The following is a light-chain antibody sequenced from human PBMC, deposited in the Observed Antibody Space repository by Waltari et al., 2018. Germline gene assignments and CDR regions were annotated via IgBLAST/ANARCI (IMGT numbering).Light chain of an antibody. CDR2: NNK. Sequence: QSVLTQPPSASGTPGQRVTISCSGSSSNIGNNIVNWYQQPAGTAPQFPIYNNKPRPSGVPDRFSGYKSGTSASLAISGLQSEDEADYYCAVWDDSLNGVLFGGGTKLTVL. V-gene: IGLV1-44*01. CDR3: AVWDDSLNGVL. CDR1: SSNIGNNI. J-gene: IGLJ2*01.